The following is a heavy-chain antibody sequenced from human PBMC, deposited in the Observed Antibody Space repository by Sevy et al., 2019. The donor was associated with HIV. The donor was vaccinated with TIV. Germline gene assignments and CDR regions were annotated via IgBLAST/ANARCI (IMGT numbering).Heavy chain of an antibody. V-gene: IGHV3-21*01. D-gene: IGHD6-13*01. Sequence: GGSLRLSCAASGFTFSSYSMNWVRQAPGKGLEWVSSISSSSSYIYYADSVKGRFTISRDNAKNSLYLQMNSLRAEDTAVYYCARDPEQQLVTDYWGQGTLVTVSS. CDR2: ISSSSSYI. J-gene: IGHJ4*02. CDR3: ARDPEQQLVTDY. CDR1: GFTFSSYS.